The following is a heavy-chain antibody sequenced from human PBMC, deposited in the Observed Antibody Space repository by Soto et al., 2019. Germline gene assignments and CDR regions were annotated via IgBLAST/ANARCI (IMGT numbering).Heavy chain of an antibody. V-gene: IGHV3-33*01. CDR1: GFTFSSYG. D-gene: IGHD6-13*01. J-gene: IGHJ6*02. CDR3: ARVEPGTGVGYSYYGMEV. Sequence: GGSLRLSCAASGFTFSSYGMHWVRQAPGKGLEWVAVIWYDGSNKYYADSVKGRFTISRDNSKNTLYLQMNSLRAEDTAVYYCARVEPGTGVGYSYYGMEVWGQGTTVTVSS. CDR2: IWYDGSNK.